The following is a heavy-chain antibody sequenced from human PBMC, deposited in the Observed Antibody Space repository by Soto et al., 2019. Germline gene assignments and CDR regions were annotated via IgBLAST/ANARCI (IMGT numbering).Heavy chain of an antibody. CDR2: MNPNSGNT. CDR1: GYTFTSYD. J-gene: IGHJ6*03. V-gene: IGHV1-8*01. Sequence: ASVKVSCKASGYTFTSYDINWVRQATGQGLEWMGWMNPNSGNTGYAQKFQGRVTMTRNTSISTAYMELSSLRSEDTAVYYCARGSDYGDRYYYYYMDVWGKGTTVTVSS. D-gene: IGHD4-17*01. CDR3: ARGSDYGDRYYYYYMDV.